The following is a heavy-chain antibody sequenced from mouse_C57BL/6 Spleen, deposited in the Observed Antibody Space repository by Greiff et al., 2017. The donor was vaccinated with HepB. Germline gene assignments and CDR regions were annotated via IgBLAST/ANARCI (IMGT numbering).Heavy chain of an antibody. Sequence: LVESGPELVKPGASVKISCKASGYTFTDYYINWVKQRPGQGLEWIGWIYPGSGNTKYNEKFKGKATLTVDTSSSTAYMQLSSLTSEDSAVYFCAREEIYYYGSSPYYAMDYWGQGTSVTVSS. CDR1: GYTFTDYY. CDR2: IYPGSGNT. J-gene: IGHJ4*01. CDR3: AREEIYYYGSSPYYAMDY. V-gene: IGHV1-84*01. D-gene: IGHD1-1*01.